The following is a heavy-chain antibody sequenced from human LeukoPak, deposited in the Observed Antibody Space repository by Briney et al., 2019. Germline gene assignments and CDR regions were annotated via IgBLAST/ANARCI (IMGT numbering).Heavy chain of an antibody. CDR3: ARGIFPGIAAAGFDP. V-gene: IGHV1-2*02. J-gene: IGHJ5*02. D-gene: IGHD6-13*01. Sequence: GASVKVSCKASGYTFTGYYMHWVRQAPGQGLEWMGWINPNSGGTNYAQKFQGRVTMTRDTSISTAYMELSRLRSDDTAVYYCARGIFPGIAAAGFDPWGQGTLVTVSS. CDR2: INPNSGGT. CDR1: GYTFTGYY.